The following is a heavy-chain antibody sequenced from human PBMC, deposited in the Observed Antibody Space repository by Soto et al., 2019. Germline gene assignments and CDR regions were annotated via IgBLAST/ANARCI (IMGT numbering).Heavy chain of an antibody. CDR3: ARDLLTYYDFWSGYPHSSPGFY. D-gene: IGHD3-3*01. V-gene: IGHV1-46*01. Sequence: GASVKVSCKASGYTFTSYYMHWVRQAPGQGLEWMGLINPSGGSTSYAQKFQGRVTMTRDTSTSTVYMELSSLRSEDTAVYYCARDLLTYYDFWSGYPHSSPGFYWGQGTLVTVSS. CDR2: INPSGGST. J-gene: IGHJ4*02. CDR1: GYTFTSYY.